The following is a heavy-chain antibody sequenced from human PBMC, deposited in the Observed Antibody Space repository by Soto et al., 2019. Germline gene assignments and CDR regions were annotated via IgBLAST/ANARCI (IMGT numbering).Heavy chain of an antibody. J-gene: IGHJ5*01. CDR3: VRDQKYFRVNGNWFDS. CDR2: VSGNNGAS. Sequence: SVKVSCSASGYTSSDFGISWVRQAPVQGLEWMGWVSGNNGASNPAPKVQGRITMTLDTSTGVSYMALRSLRSDDTAIYYCVRDQKYFRVNGNWFDSWGQGTLVTVSS. D-gene: IGHD2-2*01. CDR1: GYTSSDFG. V-gene: IGHV1-18*04.